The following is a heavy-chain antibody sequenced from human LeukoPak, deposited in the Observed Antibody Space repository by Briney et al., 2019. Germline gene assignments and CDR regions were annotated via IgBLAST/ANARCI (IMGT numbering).Heavy chain of an antibody. Sequence: GSLRLSRAASGFTFSSYWMSWVRQAPGKGLEWVANIKQDGSEKYYVDSVKGRFTISRDNAKNSLYLQMNSLRAEDTAVYYCARDRAVQYNWNDVPGDYWGQGTLVTVSS. V-gene: IGHV3-7*03. D-gene: IGHD1-1*01. CDR1: GFTFSSYW. CDR3: ARDRAVQYNWNDVPGDY. CDR2: IKQDGSEK. J-gene: IGHJ4*02.